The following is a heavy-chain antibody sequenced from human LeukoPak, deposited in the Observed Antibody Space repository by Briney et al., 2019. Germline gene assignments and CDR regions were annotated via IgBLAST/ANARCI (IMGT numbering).Heavy chain of an antibody. D-gene: IGHD2-2*01. CDR2: ISYDGANK. CDR1: GVSISSYV. J-gene: IGHJ5*02. Sequence: AESLTLSCAVSGVSISSYVLHWVRQAPGKGLEWVGVISYDGANKFYADSAKGRFTTSRDNTKSTLFLQMSSLRAEDTAVYYCATSLGRDNTDSLYSSISSWIDPWGQGTPVTVSS. CDR3: ATSLGRDNTDSLYSSISSWIDP. V-gene: IGHV3-30*03.